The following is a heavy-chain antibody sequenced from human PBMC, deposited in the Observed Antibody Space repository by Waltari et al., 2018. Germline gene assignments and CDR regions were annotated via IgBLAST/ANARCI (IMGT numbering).Heavy chain of an antibody. V-gene: IGHV4-4*07. CDR1: GGSISTYY. J-gene: IGHJ4*02. CDR3: ARDGLGSRPFDY. CDR2: ISGSGST. D-gene: IGHD3-16*01. Sequence: QVQLQESGPGLVKPSETLSLTCTVSGGSISTYYWSWMRQPAGKGLEWIGRISGSGSTNDNPARKSRVTMSVDTSKNQFSLKLNSVTAADTAVYYCARDGLGSRPFDYWGQGTLVTVSS.